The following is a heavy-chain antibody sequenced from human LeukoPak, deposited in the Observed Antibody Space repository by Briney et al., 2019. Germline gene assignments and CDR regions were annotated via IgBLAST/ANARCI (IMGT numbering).Heavy chain of an antibody. J-gene: IGHJ4*02. CDR2: IKGNGLTT. D-gene: IGHD6-13*01. CDR3: AKTPYSSSWYYFDY. CDR1: GFTFSDYY. V-gene: IGHV3-11*01. Sequence: GGSLRLSCAASGFTFSDYYMTWIRQAPGKGLQWLSHIKGNGLTTYYADSVKGRFTISRDNARNSLFLQMNSLRAEDTAVYYCAKTPYSSSWYYFDYWGQGTLVTVSS.